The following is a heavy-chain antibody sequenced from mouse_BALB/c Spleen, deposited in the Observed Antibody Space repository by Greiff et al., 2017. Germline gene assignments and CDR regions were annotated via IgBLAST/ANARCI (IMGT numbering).Heavy chain of an antibody. CDR1: GFTFSSYA. Sequence: EVMLVESGGGLVKPGGSLKLSCAASGFTFSSYAMSWVRQTPEKRLEWVATISSGGSYTYYPDSVKGRFTISRDNAKNTLYLQMSSLRSEDTAMYYCARQGITRAMDYWGQGTSVTVSS. J-gene: IGHJ4*01. D-gene: IGHD2-4*01. CDR2: ISSGGSYT. V-gene: IGHV5-9-3*01. CDR3: ARQGITRAMDY.